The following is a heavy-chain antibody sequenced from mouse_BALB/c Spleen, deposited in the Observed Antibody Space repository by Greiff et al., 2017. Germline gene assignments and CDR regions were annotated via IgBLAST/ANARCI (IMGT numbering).Heavy chain of an antibody. CDR1: GYNIKDTY. D-gene: IGHD2-4*01. Sequence: VQLQQSGAELVKPGASVKLSCTASGYNIKDTYMHWVKQRPEQGLEWIGRIDPANGNTKYDPKFQGKATITADTSSNTAYLQLRSLTSEDTAVYDCASIHMITDAMDYWGQGTSVTVSS. J-gene: IGHJ4*01. CDR2: IDPANGNT. V-gene: IGHV14-3*02. CDR3: ASIHMITDAMDY.